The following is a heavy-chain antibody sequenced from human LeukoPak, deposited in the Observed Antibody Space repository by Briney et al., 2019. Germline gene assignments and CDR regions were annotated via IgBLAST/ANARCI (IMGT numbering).Heavy chain of an antibody. V-gene: IGHV3-30*02. CDR3: AKDPLWFGEKHLDHAFDV. J-gene: IGHJ3*01. CDR1: GFTFSSYG. CDR2: IRYDGSNK. D-gene: IGHD3-10*01. Sequence: GGSLRLSCAASGFTFSSYGMHWVRQAPGKGLEWVTFIRYDGSNKYYADSVKGRFTISRDNSKNTLYLQMNSLRAEDTAVYYCAKDPLWFGEKHLDHAFDVWGQGTMVTVSS.